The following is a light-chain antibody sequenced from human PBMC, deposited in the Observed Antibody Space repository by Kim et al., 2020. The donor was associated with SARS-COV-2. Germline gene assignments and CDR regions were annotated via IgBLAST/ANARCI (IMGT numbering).Light chain of an antibody. CDR2: DVA. CDR1: CSNVSGYNF. V-gene: IGLV2-11*03. J-gene: IGLJ1*01. CDR3: CSYAGRFSLV. Sequence: GQSHAIACKGTCSNVSGYNFVPWYQQDPANAAKLMIYDVAKRPSGVPDRFSDSKSGNTASLTISGLQAEDEGDYYCCSYAGRFSLVFGTGTKVTVL.